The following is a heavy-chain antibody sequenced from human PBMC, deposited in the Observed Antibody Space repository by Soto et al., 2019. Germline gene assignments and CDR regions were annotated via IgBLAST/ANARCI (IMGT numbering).Heavy chain of an antibody. CDR1: GYTFTSYG. Sequence: QVQLVQSGAEVKKPGASVKVSCKASGYTFTSYGISWVRQAPGQGLEWMGWISAYNGNTNYAQKPQGRVTMTTDTSTSTAYMELRSLRSDDTAVYYCASEDYYDSSGYYVGWGQGTLVTVSS. V-gene: IGHV1-18*01. CDR3: ASEDYYDSSGYYVG. J-gene: IGHJ4*02. CDR2: ISAYNGNT. D-gene: IGHD3-22*01.